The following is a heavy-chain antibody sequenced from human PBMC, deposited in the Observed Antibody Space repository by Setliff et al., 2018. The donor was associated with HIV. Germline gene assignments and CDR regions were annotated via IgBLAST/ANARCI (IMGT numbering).Heavy chain of an antibody. Sequence: GGSLRLSCAAAGFTFSNAWMNWVRQAPGKGLVWVSRISDDGSSTGYAGSVKGRFTISRDNAKNTLFLEMNSLRAEDTAVYYCARVRTHYYDSSGYWGMDVWGKGTTVTVSS. J-gene: IGHJ6*03. CDR3: ARVRTHYYDSSGYWGMDV. V-gene: IGHV3-74*01. D-gene: IGHD3-22*01. CDR1: GFTFSNAW. CDR2: ISDDGSST.